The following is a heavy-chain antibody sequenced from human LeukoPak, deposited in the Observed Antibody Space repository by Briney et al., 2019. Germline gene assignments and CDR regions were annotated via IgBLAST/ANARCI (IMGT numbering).Heavy chain of an antibody. CDR1: GYTFTSYG. J-gene: IGHJ4*02. D-gene: IGHD3-16*01. CDR2: ITPYSGNT. V-gene: IGHV1-18*04. Sequence: ASVKVSCKASGYTFTSYGISWVRQAPGQGLEWMGWITPYSGNTNYAQKLQGRVTMTTDTSTTTAYMEVRSLRSDDTAVYYCARDSRNHYVDYWGQGTLVTVSS. CDR3: ARDSRNHYVDY.